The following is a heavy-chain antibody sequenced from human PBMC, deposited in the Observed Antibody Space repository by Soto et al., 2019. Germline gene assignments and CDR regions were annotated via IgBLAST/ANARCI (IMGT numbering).Heavy chain of an antibody. CDR1: GFTFTNSA. CDR3: ARTLYGDNVDY. J-gene: IGHJ4*02. V-gene: IGHV1-58*01. D-gene: IGHD4-17*01. Sequence: ASVKVSCTTSGFTFTNSAVQWVRQARGQSLEWIGWIIVGSGQTKSAQKIQERLTITRDISISTAYMELSSLRSEDTAVYYCARTLYGDNVDYWGQGTLVTVSS. CDR2: IIVGSGQT.